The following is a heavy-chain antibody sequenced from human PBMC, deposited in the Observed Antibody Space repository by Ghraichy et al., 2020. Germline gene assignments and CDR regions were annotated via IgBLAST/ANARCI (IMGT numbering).Heavy chain of an antibody. Sequence: SQTLSLTCAVYGGSFSGYYWSWIRQPPGKGLEWIGEINHSGSTNYNPSLKSRVTISVDTSKNQFSLKLSPVTAADTAVYYCARDNDYGGSPDYWGQGTLVTVSS. J-gene: IGHJ4*02. CDR3: ARDNDYGGSPDY. CDR2: INHSGST. CDR1: GGSFSGYY. V-gene: IGHV4-34*01. D-gene: IGHD4-23*01.